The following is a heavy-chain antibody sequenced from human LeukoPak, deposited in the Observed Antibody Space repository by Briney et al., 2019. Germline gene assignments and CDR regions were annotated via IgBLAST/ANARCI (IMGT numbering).Heavy chain of an antibody. V-gene: IGHV3-30*02. CDR2: IRYDGSNK. J-gene: IGHJ4*02. CDR1: GFTFSSYG. Sequence: GGSLRLSCAASGFTFSSYGMHWVRQAPGKGLEWVAFIRYDGSNKYYADSVKGRFTISRDNSKNTLYLQMNSLRAEDTAVYYCYIAAAVESSVDYWGQGTLVTVSS. D-gene: IGHD6-13*01. CDR3: YIAAAVESSVDY.